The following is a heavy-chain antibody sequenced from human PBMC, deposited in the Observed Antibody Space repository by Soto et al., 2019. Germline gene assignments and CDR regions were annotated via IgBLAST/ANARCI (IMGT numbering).Heavy chain of an antibody. CDR3: ARDPGQYYDFWSGYYRNYYGMDV. J-gene: IGHJ6*02. CDR2: INAGNGNT. V-gene: IGHV1-3*01. D-gene: IGHD3-3*01. Sequence: ASVKVSCKASGYTFTSYAMHWVRQAPGQRLEWMGWINAGNGNTKYSQKFQGRVAITRDTSASTAYMELSSLRSEDTAVYYCARDPGQYYDFWSGYYRNYYGMDVWGQGTTVTVSS. CDR1: GYTFTSYA.